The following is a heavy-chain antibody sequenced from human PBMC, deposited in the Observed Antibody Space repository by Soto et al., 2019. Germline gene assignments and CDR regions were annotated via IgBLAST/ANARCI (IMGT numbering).Heavy chain of an antibody. CDR1: GFTFSSYG. V-gene: IGHV3-33*01. Sequence: GGSLRLSCAASGFTFSSYGMHWVRQAPGKGLEWVAVIWYDGSNKYYADSVKGRFTISRDNSKNTLYLQMNSLRAEDTAVYYCARERVGATYNWFDPWGQGTLVTVSS. CDR3: ARERVGATYNWFDP. CDR2: IWYDGSNK. D-gene: IGHD1-26*01. J-gene: IGHJ5*02.